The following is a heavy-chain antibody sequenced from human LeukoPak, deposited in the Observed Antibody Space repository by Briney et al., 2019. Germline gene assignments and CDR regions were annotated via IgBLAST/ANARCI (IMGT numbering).Heavy chain of an antibody. CDR2: ISSSSSTI. V-gene: IGHV3-48*02. CDR1: GFTFSSYS. CDR3: ARVPDTSYGYFYYYAMDV. J-gene: IGHJ6*02. D-gene: IGHD3-10*01. Sequence: GGSLRLSCAASGFTFSSYSMNWVRQAPGKGLEWVSYISSSSSTIYYADSVKGRFTISRDNAKNSLYLQMNSLRDEDTAVYYCARVPDTSYGYFYYYAMDVWGQGTTVTVSS.